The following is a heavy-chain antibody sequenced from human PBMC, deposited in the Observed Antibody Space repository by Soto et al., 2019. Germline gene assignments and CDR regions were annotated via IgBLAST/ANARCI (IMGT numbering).Heavy chain of an antibody. Sequence: PSETLSLTCTVSGGSISSYYWSWIRQPPGKGLEWIGYIYYSGSTNYNPSLKSRVTISVDTSKNQFSLKLSSVTAADTAVYYCARAGDIVATMAYFDYWGQGTLVTVSS. CDR1: GGSISSYY. V-gene: IGHV4-59*01. D-gene: IGHD5-12*01. CDR3: ARAGDIVATMAYFDY. J-gene: IGHJ4*02. CDR2: IYYSGST.